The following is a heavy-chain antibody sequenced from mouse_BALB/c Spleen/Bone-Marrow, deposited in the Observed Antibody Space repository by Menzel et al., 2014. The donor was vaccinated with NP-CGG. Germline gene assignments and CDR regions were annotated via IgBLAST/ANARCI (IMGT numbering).Heavy chain of an antibody. J-gene: IGHJ2*01. CDR1: GDSITSGY. Sequence: EVQGVESGPSLIKPSQTLSLPCSVTGDSITSGYWNWIRKFPGNELEYMGYISYTGNTYYNPSLKSRISIARDTSKNQYYLQLHSVTTEDTATYFCARSLGRFDYWGQGATLTVSS. CDR2: ISYTGNT. D-gene: IGHD4-1*01. CDR3: ARSLGRFDY. V-gene: IGHV3-8*02.